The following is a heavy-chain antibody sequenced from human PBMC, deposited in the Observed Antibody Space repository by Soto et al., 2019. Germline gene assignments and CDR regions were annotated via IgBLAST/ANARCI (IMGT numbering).Heavy chain of an antibody. J-gene: IGHJ5*02. V-gene: IGHV3-53*01. CDR2: HYSGGST. Sequence: GGSLRLSCAISGFSVSSNYLSWVRQAPGKGLEWVSVHYSGGSTYYADSVQGRFTISRDKSNNTLYLQMRRVRAKNTAVYFCARHRHPRGTVGATSPLDPWGQGTQVTVSS. D-gene: IGHD1-26*01. CDR1: GFSVSSNY. CDR3: ARHRHPRGTVGATSPLDP.